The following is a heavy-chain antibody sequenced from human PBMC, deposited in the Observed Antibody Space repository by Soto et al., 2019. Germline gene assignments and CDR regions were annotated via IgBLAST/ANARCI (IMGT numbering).Heavy chain of an antibody. CDR2: IHQSGST. CDR1: GGSVNSNNW. CDR3: ATRTGRPL. J-gene: IGHJ4*02. Sequence: SETLSLTCAVSGGSVNSNNWWSRVRQSPGKGLEWIGEIHQSGSTNYDPSLESRVTILLDKSKNHFSLKLTSVTAADTAVYYCATRTGRPLWGQGTLVTVS. V-gene: IGHV4-4*02.